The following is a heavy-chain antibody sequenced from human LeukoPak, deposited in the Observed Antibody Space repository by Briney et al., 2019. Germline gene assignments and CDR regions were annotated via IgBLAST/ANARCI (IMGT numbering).Heavy chain of an antibody. Sequence: PGRSLRLSCAASGFTFSSYAMHWVRQAPGKGLEWVAVISYDGSNKYYADSVKGRFTISGDNSKNTLYLQMNSLRAEDTAVYYCARDIHIVVVPAALYYYYYYGMDVWGQGTTVTVSS. J-gene: IGHJ6*02. D-gene: IGHD2-2*01. CDR1: GFTFSSYA. CDR3: ARDIHIVVVPAALYYYYYYGMDV. V-gene: IGHV3-30-3*01. CDR2: ISYDGSNK.